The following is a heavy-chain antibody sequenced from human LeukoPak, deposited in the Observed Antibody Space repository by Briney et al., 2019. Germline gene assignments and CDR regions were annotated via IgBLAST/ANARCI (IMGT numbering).Heavy chain of an antibody. Sequence: PGGSLRLSCAASGFTFSSYAMSWVRQAPGKGLEWVSAISGSGGSTYYADSVKGRFTISRDNSKNTLYLQMNSLRAEDTAVYYCAREAVSKGLYLDAFDIWGQGTMVTVSS. V-gene: IGHV3-23*01. D-gene: IGHD2-2*02. CDR1: GFTFSSYA. CDR3: AREAVSKGLYLDAFDI. CDR2: ISGSGGST. J-gene: IGHJ3*02.